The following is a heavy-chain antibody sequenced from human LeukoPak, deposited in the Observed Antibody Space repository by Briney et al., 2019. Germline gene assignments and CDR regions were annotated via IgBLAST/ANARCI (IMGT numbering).Heavy chain of an antibody. V-gene: IGHV3-48*02. CDR1: GLTFSDYR. D-gene: IGHD5-12*01. J-gene: IGHJ4*02. CDR3: ARDHGYAFDY. Sequence: GGSLRLSCAVSGLTFSDYRMIWVRQAPGKGLEWVSYINSISGEIWYADSVKGRFTISRDDAKNSLYLQMNSLRDEDTAVYYCARDHGYAFDYWGQGTLVTVSS. CDR2: INSISGEI.